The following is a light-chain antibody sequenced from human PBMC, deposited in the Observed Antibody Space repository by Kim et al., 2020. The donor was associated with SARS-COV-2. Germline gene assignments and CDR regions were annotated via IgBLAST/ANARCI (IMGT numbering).Light chain of an antibody. V-gene: IGLV3-1*01. J-gene: IGLJ3*02. CDR1: KLGDKY. CDR2: QDS. Sequence: VSPGQTASITCSGDKLGDKYACWYQQKPGQSPVLVIYQDSKRPSGIPERFSGSNSGNTATLTISGTQAMDEADYYCQAWDSSTDWVFGGGTKLTVL. CDR3: QAWDSSTDWV.